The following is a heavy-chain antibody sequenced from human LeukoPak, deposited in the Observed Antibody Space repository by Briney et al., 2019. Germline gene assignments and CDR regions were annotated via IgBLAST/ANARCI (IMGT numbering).Heavy chain of an antibody. Sequence: GGSLRLSCAASGFTFSIYAMSWVRQAPGKGLEWVSSITSRDGGTFCTDPVKGRFTISRDNSKNMLYLQMNSLRAEDTAIYYCAKDRPNYYESNGDYYRRNGDSWGQGTLVTVSS. CDR3: AKDRPNYYESNGDYYRRNGDS. J-gene: IGHJ5*01. CDR2: ITSRDGGT. V-gene: IGHV3-23*01. D-gene: IGHD3-22*01. CDR1: GFTFSIYA.